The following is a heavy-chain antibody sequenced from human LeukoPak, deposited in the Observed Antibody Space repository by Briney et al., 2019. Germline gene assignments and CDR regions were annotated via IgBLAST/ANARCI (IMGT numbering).Heavy chain of an antibody. V-gene: IGHV4-59*01. CDR2: IYYSGST. CDR1: GGSISSYY. Sequence: PSETLSLTCTVSGGSISSYYWSWIRQPPGKGLEWIGYIYYSGSTDYNPSLKSRVTISVDTSKNQFSLKLSSVTAADTAVYYCARDSVNSGNAFDIWGQGTMVTVSS. D-gene: IGHD4-23*01. J-gene: IGHJ3*02. CDR3: ARDSVNSGNAFDI.